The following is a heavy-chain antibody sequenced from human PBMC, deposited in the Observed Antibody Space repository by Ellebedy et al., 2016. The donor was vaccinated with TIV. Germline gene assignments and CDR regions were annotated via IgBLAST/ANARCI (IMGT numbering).Heavy chain of an antibody. D-gene: IGHD2-8*01. J-gene: IGHJ6*02. CDR3: AREVSGGQGDMDV. CDR1: GFTFNQYH. CDR2: IWFNGRLR. Sequence: PRGSLRLSCAASGFTFNQYHIHWLRQAPGKGLEWVALIWFNGRLRYYSDSVRGRFTLSRAHLRDTVFLQMNSLRPDDTGIYYCAREVSGGQGDMDVWGQGTTVAVSS. V-gene: IGHV3-33*01.